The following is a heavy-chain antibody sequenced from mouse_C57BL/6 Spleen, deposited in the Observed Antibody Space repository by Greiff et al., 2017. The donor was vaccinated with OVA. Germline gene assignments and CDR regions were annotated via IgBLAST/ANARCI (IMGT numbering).Heavy chain of an antibody. CDR1: GYTFTSYW. CDR2: INPSNGGT. J-gene: IGHJ4*01. CDR3: ASGYSNYRGYYAMDY. Sequence: QVQLKQSGTELVKPGASVKLSCKASGYTFTSYWMHWVKQRPGQGLEWIGNINPSNGGTNYNEKFKSKATLTVDKSSSTAYMQLSSLTSADSAVYYCASGYSNYRGYYAMDYWGQGTSVTVSS. D-gene: IGHD2-5*01. V-gene: IGHV1-53*01.